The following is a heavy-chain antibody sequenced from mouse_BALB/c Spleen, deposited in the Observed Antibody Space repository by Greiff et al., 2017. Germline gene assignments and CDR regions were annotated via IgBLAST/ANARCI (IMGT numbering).Heavy chain of an antibody. J-gene: IGHJ1*01. CDR2: ISYSGST. Sequence: EVKLQESGPSLVKPSQTLSLTCSVTGDSITSGYWNWIRKFPGNKLEYMGYISYSGSTYYNPSLKSRISITRDTSKNQYYLQLNSVTTEDTATYYCASGPTAPNWYFDVWGAGTTVTVSS. V-gene: IGHV3-8*02. D-gene: IGHD1-2*01. CDR1: GDSITSGY. CDR3: ASGPTAPNWYFDV.